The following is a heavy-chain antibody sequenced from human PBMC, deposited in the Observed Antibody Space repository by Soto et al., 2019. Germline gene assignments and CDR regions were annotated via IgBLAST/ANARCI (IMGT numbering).Heavy chain of an antibody. Sequence: GGSQRLSCVASGFTFSNFAVAWVRQAPGEGLEWVSAISGSGDDTFYADSMKGRFTISRDNSKDTLYLQINSLRAEDTAVYYCANPIPKTGTTFGFWGQGTLVTVSS. CDR2: ISGSGDDT. CDR1: GFTFSNFA. V-gene: IGHV3-23*01. CDR3: ANPIPKTGTTFGF. D-gene: IGHD1-1*01. J-gene: IGHJ4*02.